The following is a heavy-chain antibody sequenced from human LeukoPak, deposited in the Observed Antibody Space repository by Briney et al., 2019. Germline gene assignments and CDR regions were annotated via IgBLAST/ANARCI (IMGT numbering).Heavy chain of an antibody. Sequence: GASVKVSCKASGYTFTGYYMHWVRQAPGQGRELMGWSSAYNGNTNYAQKLQGRVTMTTDTSTSTAYMELRSLRSDDTAVYYCASGMTTTQFDYWGQGTLVTVSS. D-gene: IGHD4-11*01. CDR1: GYTFTGYY. V-gene: IGHV1-18*04. CDR2: SSAYNGNT. J-gene: IGHJ4*02. CDR3: ASGMTTTQFDY.